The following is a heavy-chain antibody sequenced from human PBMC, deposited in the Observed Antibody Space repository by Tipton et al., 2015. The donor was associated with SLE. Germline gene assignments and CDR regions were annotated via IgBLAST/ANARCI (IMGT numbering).Heavy chain of an antibody. CDR3: ARDDTFDI. V-gene: IGHV3-66*01. CDR1: GFKVSSDY. Sequence: SLRLSCAASGFKVSSDYIHWVRQPPGKGLEWVSLIDSGGTSIYADSVKGRFTISRDESRNTVYLQMNSLRADDTAVYYCARDDTFDIWGQGTMVTVSS. J-gene: IGHJ3*02. CDR2: IDSGGTS.